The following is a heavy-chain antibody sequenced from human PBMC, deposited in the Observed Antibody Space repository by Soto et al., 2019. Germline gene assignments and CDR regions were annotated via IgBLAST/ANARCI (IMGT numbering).Heavy chain of an antibody. D-gene: IGHD5-12*01. V-gene: IGHV4-30-2*01. J-gene: IGHJ4*02. CDR3: AAGGGLPRYY. CDR2: IYHSGST. Sequence: QLQLQESGSGLVKPSQTLSLTCAVSGGSISSGGYSWSWIRQPPGKGLEWIGYIYHSGSTYYNPSLKSRVTISVDRANIQFSLKLSSVTAADTAVYYCAAGGGLPRYYWGQGTLVTFSS. CDR1: GGSISSGGYS.